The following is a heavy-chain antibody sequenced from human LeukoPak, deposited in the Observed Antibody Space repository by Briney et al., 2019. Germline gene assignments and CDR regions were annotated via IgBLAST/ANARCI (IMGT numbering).Heavy chain of an antibody. CDR1: VYTFTSYD. J-gene: IGHJ4*02. D-gene: IGHD2-2*01. V-gene: IGHV1-8*03. CDR2: MNPNSGNT. CDR3: ATSRGSSTSCYDY. Sequence: GASVKVSCKASVYTFTSYDINWVRQATGQGLEWMGWMNPNSGNTGYAQKFQGRVTVTRNTSISTAYMELSSLRSEDTAVYYCATSRGSSTSCYDYWGQGTLVTVSS.